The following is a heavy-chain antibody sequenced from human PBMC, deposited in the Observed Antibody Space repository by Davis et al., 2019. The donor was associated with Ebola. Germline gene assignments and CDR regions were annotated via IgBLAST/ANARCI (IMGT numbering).Heavy chain of an antibody. D-gene: IGHD6-13*01. Sequence: SETLSLTCAVYGGSFSGYYWSWIRQPPGKGLEWIGYIYYSGSTNYNPSLKSRVTISVDTSKNQFSLKLSSVTAADTAVYYCARHRVAAAGGAFDIWGQGTIVTVSP. CDR2: IYYSGST. J-gene: IGHJ3*02. V-gene: IGHV4-59*08. CDR3: ARHRVAAAGGAFDI. CDR1: GGSFSGYY.